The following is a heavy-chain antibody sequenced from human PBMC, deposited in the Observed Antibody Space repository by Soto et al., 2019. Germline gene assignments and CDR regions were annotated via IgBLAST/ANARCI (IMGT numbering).Heavy chain of an antibody. Sequence: LETLSLTCTVFGGSLSSSNYYWGWIRQPPGKGLEWIGSMYYSGSTYYNPSLKSRVTISVDTSKNQFFLRLTSVTAADTAVYYCARDMGYWGQGTLVTVSS. D-gene: IGHD3-16*01. CDR1: GGSLSSSNYY. V-gene: IGHV4-39*02. CDR2: MYYSGST. J-gene: IGHJ4*02. CDR3: ARDMGY.